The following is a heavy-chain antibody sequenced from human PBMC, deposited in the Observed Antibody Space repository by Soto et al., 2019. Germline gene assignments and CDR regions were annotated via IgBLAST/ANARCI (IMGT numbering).Heavy chain of an antibody. J-gene: IGHJ4*02. CDR1: GFTFSSYA. Sequence: EVQLLESGGGLVQPGGSLRLSCAASGFTFSSYAMSWVRQAPGKGLEWVSAISGSGGSTYYADSVKGRFTISRDNSKNTLYLQMNSLRAEDTAVYHCAKSTVVTPRYFDYWGQGTLVTVSS. CDR3: AKSTVVTPRYFDY. CDR2: ISGSGGST. D-gene: IGHD4-17*01. V-gene: IGHV3-23*01.